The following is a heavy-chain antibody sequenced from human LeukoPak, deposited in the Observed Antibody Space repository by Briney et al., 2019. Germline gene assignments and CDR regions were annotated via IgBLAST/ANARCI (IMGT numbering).Heavy chain of an antibody. Sequence: GGSLRLSCAASGFTFSSYEMNWVRQAPGKGLEWVSAISGSGGSTYYADSVKGRFTISRDNSKNTLYLQMNSLRAEDTAVYYCAKDQGGSGSSEEPYFDYWGQGTLVTVSS. V-gene: IGHV3-23*01. CDR1: GFTFSSYE. J-gene: IGHJ4*02. D-gene: IGHD3-10*01. CDR3: AKDQGGSGSSEEPYFDY. CDR2: ISGSGGST.